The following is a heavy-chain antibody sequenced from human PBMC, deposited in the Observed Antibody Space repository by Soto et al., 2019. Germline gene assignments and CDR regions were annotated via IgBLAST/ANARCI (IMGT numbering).Heavy chain of an antibody. D-gene: IGHD3-10*01. Sequence: ASVKVSCKAFGYSFISHYMHWVRQAPGQGLEWMGTIHPAGINTAYAQKFQGRVTMTTDTSTSTVYMELTSLTSEDTAVYYCARDTSWKDLVWGFDYWGLGTLVTVSS. CDR1: GYSFISHY. V-gene: IGHV1-46*03. CDR3: ARDTSWKDLVWGFDY. J-gene: IGHJ4*02. CDR2: IHPAGINT.